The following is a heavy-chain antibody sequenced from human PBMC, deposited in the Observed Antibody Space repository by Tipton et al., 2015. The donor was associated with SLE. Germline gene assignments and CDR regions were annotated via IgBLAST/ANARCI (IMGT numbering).Heavy chain of an antibody. CDR3: ARGPSDYYDSSGYGY. J-gene: IGHJ4*02. CDR2: ISGSSNFI. CDR1: GFNFSDYY. Sequence: GSLRLSCAASGFNFSDYYMSWIRQAPGKGLEWVSYISGSSNFIYYGDSMKGRFTISRDNAKNSLYLQMNSLRAEDTALYYCARGPSDYYDSSGYGYWGQGTLVTVSS. V-gene: IGHV3-11*05. D-gene: IGHD3-22*01.